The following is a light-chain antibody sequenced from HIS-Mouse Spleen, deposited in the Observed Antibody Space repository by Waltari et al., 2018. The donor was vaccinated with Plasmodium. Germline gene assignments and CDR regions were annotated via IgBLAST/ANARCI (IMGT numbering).Light chain of an antibody. CDR3: QQYKNWPRT. V-gene: IGKV3-15*01. CDR2: GAS. CDR1: QTVSSN. Sequence: EIVMTQSPATLSVSPGTRATLSCRASQTVSSNLAWYQQKPGQAPRLLIYGASTRATGIPARFSGSGSGTEFTLNISSMQSEDFAVYYCQQYKNWPRTFGQGTKVEIK. J-gene: IGKJ1*01.